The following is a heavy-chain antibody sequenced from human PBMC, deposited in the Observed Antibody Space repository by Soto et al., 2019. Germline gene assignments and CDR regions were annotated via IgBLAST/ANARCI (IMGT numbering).Heavy chain of an antibody. V-gene: IGHV4-59*08. CDR3: ARHNDGAGSTYFAY. J-gene: IGHJ4*02. CDR1: GGSISSYY. Sequence: QVQLQESGPGLVKPSETLSLTCTVSGGSISSYYWSWIRQPPGKGLEWIGYIYYSGSTNYNPSLKSRVTISVDPSKNQFSLKLNSMTAADTAVYYCARHNDGAGSTYFAYGGQGTLVTVSS. D-gene: IGHD3-10*01. CDR2: IYYSGST.